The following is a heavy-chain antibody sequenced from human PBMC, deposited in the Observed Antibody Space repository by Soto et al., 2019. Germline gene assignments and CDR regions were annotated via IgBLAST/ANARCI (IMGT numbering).Heavy chain of an antibody. CDR2: ISSDGRTT. V-gene: IGHV3-64D*06. CDR3: LKDRWVDY. D-gene: IGHD6-13*01. CDR1: GFTFSSYA. J-gene: IGHJ4*02. Sequence: PGGSLRLSCSASGFTFSSYAMHWVRQAPGKGLEYVSSISSDGRTTYYADSVKGRLTISRDNSKNTLNLQMSSLRAEDTALYYCLKDRWVDYWGQGTLVTVSS.